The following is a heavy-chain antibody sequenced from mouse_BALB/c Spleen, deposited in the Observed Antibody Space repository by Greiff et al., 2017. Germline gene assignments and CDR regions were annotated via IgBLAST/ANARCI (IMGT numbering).Heavy chain of an antibody. V-gene: IGHV5-6*01. D-gene: IGHD2-14*01. J-gene: IGHJ2*01. Sequence: EVKLMESGGDLVKPGGSLKLSCAASGFTFSSYGMSWVRQTPDKRLEWVATISSGGSYTYYPDSVKGRFTISRDNAKNTLCLQMSSLKSEDTAMYYCARQGVRPYFDYWGQGTTLTVSS. CDR3: ARQGVRPYFDY. CDR1: GFTFSSYG. CDR2: ISSGGSYT.